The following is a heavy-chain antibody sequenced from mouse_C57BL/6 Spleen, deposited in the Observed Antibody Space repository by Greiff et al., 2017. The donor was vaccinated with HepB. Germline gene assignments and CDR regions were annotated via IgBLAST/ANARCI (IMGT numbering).Heavy chain of an antibody. V-gene: IGHV14-4*01. CDR3: TTSNYYGSSYVGYFDV. D-gene: IGHD1-1*01. Sequence: VQLQQSGAELVRPGASVKLSCTASGFNIKDDYMHWVKQRPEQGLEWIGWIAPENGDAEYASKFQGKATITANTSSNTAYLQLSRLTSEDTAVYDCTTSNYYGSSYVGYFDVWGTGTTVTVSS. CDR1: GFNIKDDY. J-gene: IGHJ1*03. CDR2: IAPENGDA.